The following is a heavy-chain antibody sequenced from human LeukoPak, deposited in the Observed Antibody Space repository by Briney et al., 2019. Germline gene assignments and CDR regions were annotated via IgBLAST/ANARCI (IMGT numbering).Heavy chain of an antibody. CDR2: ISGSGGST. V-gene: IGHV3-23*01. J-gene: IGHJ6*02. Sequence: GGSLRLSCAASGFTFNSYAMSWVRQAPGKGLEWVSAISGSGGSTYYADSVKGRFTISRDNSKNTLYLQMNSLRAEDTAVYYCAKGGVLYYYYGMDVWGQGTTVTVSS. CDR1: GFTFNSYA. D-gene: IGHD3-10*01. CDR3: AKGGVLYYYYGMDV.